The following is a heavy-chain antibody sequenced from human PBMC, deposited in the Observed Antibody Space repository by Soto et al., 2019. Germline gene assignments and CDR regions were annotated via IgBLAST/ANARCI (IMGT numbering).Heavy chain of an antibody. V-gene: IGHV2-5*01. J-gene: IGHJ3*02. CDR3: ARGLASLPVFAFDI. CDR2: VYWNDDE. Sequence: QITLKGSGPTLVKPTQTLTLTCTLSGISLSTSGVGLGWIRQTPGKALEWLALVYWNDDEYYSPSLESRLTINKDASRNQAVLAMANMDPVDTATYYCARGLASLPVFAFDIWDQGTVVTVSS. CDR1: GISLSTSGVG.